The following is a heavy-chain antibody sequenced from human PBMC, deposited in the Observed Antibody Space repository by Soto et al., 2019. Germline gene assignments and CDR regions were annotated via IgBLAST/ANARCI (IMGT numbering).Heavy chain of an antibody. CDR3: ARLGIVSECQFDF. D-gene: IGHD3-3*01. Sequence: QVQLQESGPGLVKPSETLSLTCIVSGGSVSNDAYYWSWIRQPPGKGLEWIGYIYHSGSTYYNPSPNCRGTISAGTLANQFSRQVSSVTAADTAVYYCARLGIVSECQFDFWGHVNLVNVS. J-gene: IGHJ4*01. CDR1: GGSVSNDAYY. V-gene: IGHV4-61*08. CDR2: IYHSGST.